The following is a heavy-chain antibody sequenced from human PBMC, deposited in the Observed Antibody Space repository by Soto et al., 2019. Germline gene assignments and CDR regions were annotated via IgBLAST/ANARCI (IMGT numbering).Heavy chain of an antibody. V-gene: IGHV4-30-4*01. D-gene: IGHD1-26*01. J-gene: IGHJ6*02. CDR1: GGSISSGDYY. Sequence: SETLSLTCTVSGGSISSGDYYWSWIRQPPGKGLEWIGYIYYSGSTYYNPSLKSRVTISVDTSKNQFSLKLSSVTAADTAVYYCARDKRSGKPRLSYYYGMDVWGQGTTVTVSS. CDR2: IYYSGST. CDR3: ARDKRSGKPRLSYYYGMDV.